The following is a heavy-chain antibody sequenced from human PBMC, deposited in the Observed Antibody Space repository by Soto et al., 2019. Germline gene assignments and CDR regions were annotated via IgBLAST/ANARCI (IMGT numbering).Heavy chain of an antibody. CDR2: ISTYNGNT. J-gene: IGHJ6*02. V-gene: IGHV1-18*04. Sequence: QVQLVQSGAEVKKPGASLKVSCQASGYSFSDYGIAWVRQAPGQGLAWVGWISTYNGNTNSAQKFQGRVTMTTDTSANTAYMELRSLRSDDTAMYYCARYGYSSGWYLGTGMDVWGQGTPVTVSS. CDR1: GYSFSDYG. CDR3: ARYGYSSGWYLGTGMDV. D-gene: IGHD6-19*01.